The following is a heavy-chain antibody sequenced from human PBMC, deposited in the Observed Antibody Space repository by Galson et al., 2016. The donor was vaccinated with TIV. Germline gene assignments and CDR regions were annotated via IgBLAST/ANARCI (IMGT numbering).Heavy chain of an antibody. CDR2: IYLGDSDT. D-gene: IGHD2-21*01. CDR3: ARSFVGGDYYLWHVEN. CDR1: GSSFNNYW. V-gene: IGHV5-51*03. Sequence: QSGAEVTKPGESLKISCKGSGSSFNNYWIVWVRQMPGKGLEWMGNIYLGDSDTKYSPSFQGQVTISADRSIATAYLQWRSLRASDTAMYYCARSFVGGDYYLWHVENWGRGSRVTVSS. J-gene: IGHJ4*02.